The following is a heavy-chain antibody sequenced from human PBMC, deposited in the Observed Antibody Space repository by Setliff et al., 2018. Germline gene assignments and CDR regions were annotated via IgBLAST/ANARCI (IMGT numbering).Heavy chain of an antibody. V-gene: IGHV4-38-2*01. CDR1: GYSISSGYN. CDR2: IYYSGST. CDR3: ARRTEYYNFWSGYYDY. J-gene: IGHJ4*02. D-gene: IGHD3-3*01. Sequence: SETLSLTCAVSGYSISSGYNWGWIRQPPGKGLEWIASIYYSGSTYYNPSLKSRVTISVDTSKNQFSLKLSSVTAADTAVYYCARRTEYYNFWSGYYDYWGQGTLVTVSS.